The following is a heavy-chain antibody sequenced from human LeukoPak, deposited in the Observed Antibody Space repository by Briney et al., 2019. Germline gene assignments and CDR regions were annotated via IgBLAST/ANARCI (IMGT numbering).Heavy chain of an antibody. D-gene: IGHD3-16*01. J-gene: IGHJ6*03. V-gene: IGHV4-59*11. CDR1: SGSIRSQH. CDR3: TRDRNGGDHYYMDV. CDR2: ISYSGTT. Sequence: PSETLSLTCTVSSGSIRSQHWSWIRQPPGKGLEWIGFISYSGTTYYNPSLECRVTISRDTSRNQFSLKLSSVTAADTAVYYCTRDRNGGDHYYMDVWGKGTTVTVSS.